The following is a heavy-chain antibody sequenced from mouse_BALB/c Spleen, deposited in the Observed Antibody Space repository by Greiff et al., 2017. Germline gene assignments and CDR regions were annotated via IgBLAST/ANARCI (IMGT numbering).Heavy chain of an antibody. J-gene: IGHJ2*01. CDR2: ISSGGSYT. Sequence: EVQVVESGGDLVKPGGSLKLSCAASGFTFSSYGMPWVRQTPDKRLEWVATISSGGSYTYYPDSVKGRFTISRDNAKNTLYLQMSSLKSEDTAMYYCASDGYDDWGQGTTLTVSS. V-gene: IGHV5-6*01. CDR3: ASDGYDD. D-gene: IGHD2-3*01. CDR1: GFTFSSYG.